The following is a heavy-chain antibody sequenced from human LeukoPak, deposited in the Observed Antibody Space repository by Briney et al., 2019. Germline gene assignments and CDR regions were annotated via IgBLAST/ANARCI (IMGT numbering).Heavy chain of an antibody. CDR2: ISYDGSNK. Sequence: PGGSLKLSCAASGFTFSSYGMHWVRQAPGKGLEWVAVISYDGSNKYYADSVKGRFTISRDNSKNTLYLQMSSLRVEDTAMYYCVNGDQSSWYRTLLYWGQGTLVTVSS. CDR1: GFTFSSYG. CDR3: VNGDQSSWYRTLLY. D-gene: IGHD6-13*01. J-gene: IGHJ4*02. V-gene: IGHV3-30*18.